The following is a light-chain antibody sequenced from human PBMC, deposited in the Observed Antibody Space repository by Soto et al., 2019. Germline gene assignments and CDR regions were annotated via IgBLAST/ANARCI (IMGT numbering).Light chain of an antibody. CDR1: QSVSSYY. Sequence: IMLAQSPGTLSLSPGERATLSCRASQSVSSYYLAWYQQKPGQAPRLLIYAASSRATGIPDRFSGGGSGTDFTLTISRLEPEDFAVYYCQQCGSSPWTFGQGTKVDIK. V-gene: IGKV3-20*01. CDR3: QQCGSSPWT. CDR2: AAS. J-gene: IGKJ1*01.